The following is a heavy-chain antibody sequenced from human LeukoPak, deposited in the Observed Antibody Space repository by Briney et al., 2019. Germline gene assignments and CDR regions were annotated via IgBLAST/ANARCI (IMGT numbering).Heavy chain of an antibody. CDR3: AKDGVQLYYYYMDV. CDR1: GFTFAAYA. Sequence: GGTLRLSCAASGFTFAAYAMHWVRQAPGKGLEWVSGTSWNSGSIGYEDSVKGRFTISRDNAKNSLYLQMNSLRAEDTALYYCAKDGVQLYYYYMDVWGKGTTVTVSS. D-gene: IGHD6-13*01. V-gene: IGHV3-9*01. J-gene: IGHJ6*03. CDR2: TSWNSGSI.